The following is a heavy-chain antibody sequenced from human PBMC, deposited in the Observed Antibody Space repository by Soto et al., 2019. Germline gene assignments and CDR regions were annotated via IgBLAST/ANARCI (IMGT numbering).Heavy chain of an antibody. D-gene: IGHD6-19*01. CDR3: ARRYGWLYFDY. V-gene: IGHV4-39*01. CDR2: IFYSGST. CDR1: GDSISSSNYF. Sequence: QLQLQESGPGLVKPWETLSLTCTVSGDSISSSNYFWGWIRQPPGKGLEWVGTIFYSGSTYYNPSLKRRVTISVDTSTSQFPLRLTSVTAADTALYYCARRYGWLYFDYWGQGRLVTVSS. J-gene: IGHJ4*02.